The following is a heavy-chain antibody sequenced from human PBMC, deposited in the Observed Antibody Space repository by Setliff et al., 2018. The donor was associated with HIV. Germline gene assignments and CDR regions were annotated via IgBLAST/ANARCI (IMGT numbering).Heavy chain of an antibody. CDR3: VRGMTSYDSSGYSIPYYFDY. CDR2: INPSGGGT. CDR1: GYSFTNYY. V-gene: IGHV1-46*01. D-gene: IGHD3-22*01. J-gene: IGHJ4*02. Sequence: RASVKVSCKASGYSFTNYYMNWVRQAPGQGLEWMGIINPSGGGTTYAQKFQGRVTMTRDTSTDTLYMDLSSLTSEDTAVYYCVRGMTSYDSSGYSIPYYFDYWGQGTQVTVSS.